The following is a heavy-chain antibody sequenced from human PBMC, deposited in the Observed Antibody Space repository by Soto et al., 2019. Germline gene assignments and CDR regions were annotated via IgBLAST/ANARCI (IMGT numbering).Heavy chain of an antibody. J-gene: IGHJ4*02. CDR1: GGTFSSYA. CDR2: SIPIFGIA. V-gene: IGHV1-69*01. D-gene: IGHD3-10*01. Sequence: QVQLVQSGAEVKKPGSSVKVSCKASGGTFSSYAISWVRQAPGQGLEWMGGSIPIFGIANYAQKFQGRVTITADESTSTAYMELSSLRSEDTAVYYCARQITMVRGVILRAVYYFDYWGQGTLVTVSS. CDR3: ARQITMVRGVILRAVYYFDY.